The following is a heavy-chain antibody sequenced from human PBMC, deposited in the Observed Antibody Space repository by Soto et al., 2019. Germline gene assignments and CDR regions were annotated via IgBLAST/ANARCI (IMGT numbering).Heavy chain of an antibody. V-gene: IGHV3-23*01. CDR2: ISGSSGST. J-gene: IGHJ6*02. Sequence: PGGSLRLSCAASGFTFSSYAMHWVRQAPGKGLEWVSAISGSSGSTYYADSVKGRFTISRDNSKNTLYLQMNSLRAEDTAVYYCAREEVSRPNTYHGLDVWGQGTTVTVSS. CDR3: AREEVSRPNTYHGLDV. CDR1: GFTFSSYA.